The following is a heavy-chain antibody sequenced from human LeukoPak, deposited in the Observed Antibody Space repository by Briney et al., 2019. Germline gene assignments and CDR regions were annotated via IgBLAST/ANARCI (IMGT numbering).Heavy chain of an antibody. J-gene: IGHJ4*02. CDR2: IYYSGST. D-gene: IGHD6-13*01. CDR3: ARVRRPYSSSWVNFDY. V-gene: IGHV4-59*01. CDR1: GGSISSYY. Sequence: SSETLSLTCTVSGGSISSYYWSWIRQPPGKGLEWIGYIYYSGSTNYNPSLKSRVTISVDTSKNQFSLKLSSVTAADTAVYYCARVRRPYSSSWVNFDYWGQGTLVTVSS.